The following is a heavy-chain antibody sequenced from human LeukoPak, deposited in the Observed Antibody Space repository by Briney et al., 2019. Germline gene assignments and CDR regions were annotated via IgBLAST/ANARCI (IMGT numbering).Heavy chain of an antibody. D-gene: IGHD4-17*01. CDR2: IKSDASSI. V-gene: IGHV3-74*01. CDR1: GFTFSSYA. J-gene: IGHJ4*02. Sequence: GGSLRLSCAASGFTFSSYAMSWVRQAPGKGLVWISRIKSDASSIGYADSVKGRFTISRDDAKNTLYLEMTSLRAEDTAIYYCAYGGAVNYWGQGTLVTVS. CDR3: AYGGAVNY.